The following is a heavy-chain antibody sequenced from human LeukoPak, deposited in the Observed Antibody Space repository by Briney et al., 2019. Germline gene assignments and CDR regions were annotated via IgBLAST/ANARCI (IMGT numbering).Heavy chain of an antibody. CDR1: GFTFSSYS. Sequence: GGSLRLSCAASGFTFSSYSMNWVRQAPGKGLEWVSSISSSSSYIYYADSVKGRFTISRDNAKNSLYLQMNSLRAEDTAVYYCARDRSSYYDSSGYSDYWGQGTLVTVSS. CDR2: ISSSSSYI. J-gene: IGHJ4*02. CDR3: ARDRSSYYDSSGYSDY. D-gene: IGHD3-22*01. V-gene: IGHV3-21*01.